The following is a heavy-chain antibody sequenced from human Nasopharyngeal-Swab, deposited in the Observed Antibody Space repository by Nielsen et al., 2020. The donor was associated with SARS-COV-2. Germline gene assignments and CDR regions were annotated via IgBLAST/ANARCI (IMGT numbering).Heavy chain of an antibody. CDR3: ARVEISVDY. Sequence: GESLKISCAASGFTFSSYGMHWVRQAPGKGLEWVAVIWYDGSNKYYADSVKGRFTISRDNSKNTLYLQMNSLRAEDTAVYYCARVEISVDYWGQGTLVTVSS. D-gene: IGHD5-24*01. V-gene: IGHV3-33*01. CDR2: IWYDGSNK. J-gene: IGHJ4*02. CDR1: GFTFSSYG.